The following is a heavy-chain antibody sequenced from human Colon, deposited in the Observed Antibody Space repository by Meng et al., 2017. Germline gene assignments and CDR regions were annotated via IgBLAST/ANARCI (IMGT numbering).Heavy chain of an antibody. V-gene: IGHV1-2*06. J-gene: IGHJ4*02. D-gene: IGHD2-21*02. CDR1: AYQPTGTF. CDR2: INPYRGDT. Sequence: VMCGDEVNKRGASEMVSCKASAYQPTGTFIHWVGKDPGQGVWWMGRINPYRGDTNYEQKFQGRVTLTRDTSINTAYMELTGLRSDDTAVYYCAKIHLGDSGLDYWGQGTLVTVSS. CDR3: AKIHLGDSGLDY.